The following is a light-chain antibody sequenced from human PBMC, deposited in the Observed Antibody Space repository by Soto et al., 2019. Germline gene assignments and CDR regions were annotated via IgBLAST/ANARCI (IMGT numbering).Light chain of an antibody. V-gene: IGKV4-1*01. CDR2: WAS. Sequence: DIVLTQSPDSLAVSLGERATINCKSSQSVLYSANNKNYLAWYQQKPGQPPKLLVYWASTRESGVPDRCSGGGSGTDFTLTISSLQAEDVAVYYYQQYYDTPYTFGQGTKLEIK. CDR3: QQYYDTPYT. CDR1: QSVLYSANNKNY. J-gene: IGKJ2*01.